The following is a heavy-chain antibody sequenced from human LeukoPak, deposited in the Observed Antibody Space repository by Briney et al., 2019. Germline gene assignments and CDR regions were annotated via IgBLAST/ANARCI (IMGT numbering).Heavy chain of an antibody. CDR3: ARVRGSFFDY. J-gene: IGHJ4*02. V-gene: IGHV4-34*01. CDR1: GGSFSGYY. CDR2: INHSGST. Sequence: SETLSLTCAVYGGSFSGYYWSWIRQPPGKGLEWIGEINHSGSTNSNPSLKSRVTMSMDTSKNQFSLKLSSVTAADTAMYYCARVRGSFFDYWGQGTLVTVSS. D-gene: IGHD3-10*01.